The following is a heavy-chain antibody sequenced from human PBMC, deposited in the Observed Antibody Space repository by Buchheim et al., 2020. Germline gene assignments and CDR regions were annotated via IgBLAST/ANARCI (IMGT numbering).Heavy chain of an antibody. V-gene: IGHV3-33*05. CDR1: GFTFINYG. J-gene: IGHJ6*02. Sequence: QVQLVESGGSVVQPGRSLRLSCAASGFTFINYGIHWVRQAPGKGLEWVAVISYDGNEKYYADSVKGRFTISRDNSKDTLYLQMNSLTAEDTGVYYCARDSREYTSPWKFYFYGLDVWGQGTT. CDR3: ARDSREYTSPWKFYFYGLDV. CDR2: ISYDGNEK. D-gene: IGHD6-6*01.